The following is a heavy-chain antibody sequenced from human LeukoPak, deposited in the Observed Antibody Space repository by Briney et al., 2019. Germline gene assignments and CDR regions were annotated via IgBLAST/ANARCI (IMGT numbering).Heavy chain of an antibody. CDR1: GFTFSSYG. CDR3: ARDIGAAGPIMYYFDY. CDR2: ISYHGSNK. J-gene: IGHJ4*02. D-gene: IGHD6-13*01. V-gene: IGHV3-30*03. Sequence: GGSLRLSCAASGFTFSSYGMHWVRQAPGKGLEWVAVISYHGSNKYYADSVKGRFTISRDNSKNTLYLQMNSLRAEDTAVYYCARDIGAAGPIMYYFDYWGQGTLVTVSS.